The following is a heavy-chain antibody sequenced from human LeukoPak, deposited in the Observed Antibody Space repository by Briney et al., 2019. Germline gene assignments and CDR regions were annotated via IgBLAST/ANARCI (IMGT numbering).Heavy chain of an antibody. CDR2: IYPGDSDT. V-gene: IGHV5-51*01. J-gene: IGHJ4*02. Sequence: TGESLKISCKGSGYIFSTYWIGWVRQMPGKGLEWMGIIYPGDSDTRYSPSFQGQVTISADKSISTAFLHWSSLKASDTAMYYCARPGYCSTTSCSAIDHWGQGTLVTVSS. D-gene: IGHD2-2*01. CDR3: ARPGYCSTTSCSAIDH. CDR1: GYIFSTYW.